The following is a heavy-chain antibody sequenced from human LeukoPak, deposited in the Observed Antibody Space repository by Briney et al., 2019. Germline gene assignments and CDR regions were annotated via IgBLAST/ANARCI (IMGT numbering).Heavy chain of an antibody. V-gene: IGHV3-74*03. CDR1: GFTFSYYW. CDR3: ARSGITMVGGASIGLLTFDI. Sequence: GSLRLSCAASGFTFSYYWMHWVRQAPGEGLVWVSRINDDGRTTTYADSVKGRITISRDNAKNTLYLQMSSLRVEDTAVYYCARSGITMVGGASIGLLTFDIWGPGTMVTVSP. D-gene: IGHD3-10*01. J-gene: IGHJ3*02. CDR2: INDDGRTT.